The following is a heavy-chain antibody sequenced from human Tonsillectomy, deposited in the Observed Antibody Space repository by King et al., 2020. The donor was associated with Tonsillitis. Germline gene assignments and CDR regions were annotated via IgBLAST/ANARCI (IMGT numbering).Heavy chain of an antibody. CDR2: ISGSGGST. Sequence: VQLVESGGDLVQPGGSLRLSCAASGFTFSSYAMSWVRQAPGKGLEWVSAISGSGGSTYYADSVKGRFTISRDNSKNTLYLQMNSLRAEDTAVYYCATNGISYGSNYNRFDPWGQGTLVTVSS. V-gene: IGHV3-23*04. D-gene: IGHD5-18*01. J-gene: IGHJ5*02. CDR3: ATNGISYGSNYNRFDP. CDR1: GFTFSSYA.